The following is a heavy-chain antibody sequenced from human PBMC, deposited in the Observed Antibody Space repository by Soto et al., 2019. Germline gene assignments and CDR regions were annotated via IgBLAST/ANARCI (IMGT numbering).Heavy chain of an antibody. CDR3: AREQRTGYSSSWYPRHTWFDP. D-gene: IGHD6-13*01. J-gene: IGHJ5*02. V-gene: IGHV4-34*01. CDR1: GGSFSGYY. Sequence: SETLSLTCAVYGGSFSGYYWSWIRQPPGKGLEWIGEINHSGSTNYNPSLKSRVTISVDTSKNQFSLKLSSVTAADTAVYYCAREQRTGYSSSWYPRHTWFDPWGQGTLVTVSS. CDR2: INHSGST.